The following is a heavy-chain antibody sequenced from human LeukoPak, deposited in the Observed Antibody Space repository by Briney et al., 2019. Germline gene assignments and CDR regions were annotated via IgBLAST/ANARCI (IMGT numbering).Heavy chain of an antibody. J-gene: IGHJ4*02. CDR1: GFTFSSYA. CDR2: ISGSGGST. CDR3: AKDGDDFWSGYSPGLDY. D-gene: IGHD3-3*01. V-gene: IGHV3-23*01. Sequence: PGASPRLSCAASGFTFSSYAMSWVRQAPGKGLEWVSAISGSGGSTYYADSVKGRFTISRDNFKNTLYLQMNSLRAEDTAVYYCAKDGDDFWSGYSPGLDYWGQGTLVTVSS.